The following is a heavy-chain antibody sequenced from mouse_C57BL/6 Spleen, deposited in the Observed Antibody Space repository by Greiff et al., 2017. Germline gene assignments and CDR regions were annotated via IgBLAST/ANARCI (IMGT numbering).Heavy chain of an antibody. J-gene: IGHJ4*01. D-gene: IGHD1-1*01. CDR2: IDPSDSET. V-gene: IGHV1-52*01. CDR1: GYTFTSYW. Sequence: QVQLPQPGAELVRPGSSVQLSCKASGYTFTSYWLPLVKQRPIQCLECIGNIDPSDSETHYNQKFKDKATLTVDKSSSTAYMQLSSLTSEDSAVYYCARSITTVVAHPSYYAMDYWGQGTSVTVAS. CDR3: ARSITTVVAHPSYYAMDY.